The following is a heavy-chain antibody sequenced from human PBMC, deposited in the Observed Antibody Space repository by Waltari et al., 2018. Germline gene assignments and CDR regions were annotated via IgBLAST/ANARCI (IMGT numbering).Heavy chain of an antibody. CDR1: GFTFSSSG. CDR2: IWYDGSNK. D-gene: IGHD1-1*01. CDR3: ASGLGYMDY. Sequence: QVQLVESGGGVVQPGRSLRLSCAASGFTFSSSGMHWVRQAPGKGLEWLAVIWYDGSNKYYADAVKCRFTISRDNSKNTLYLQMNSLRAEDTAVYYCASGLGYMDYWGQGTLVTVSS. J-gene: IGHJ4*02. V-gene: IGHV3-33*01.